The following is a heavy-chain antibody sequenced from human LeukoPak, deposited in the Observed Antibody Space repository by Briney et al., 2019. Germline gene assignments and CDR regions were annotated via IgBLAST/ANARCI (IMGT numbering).Heavy chain of an antibody. CDR2: VYYSGST. CDR1: GGSISSSSYY. Sequence: SETLSLTCTVSGGSISSSSYYWGWIRQPPGKGLEWIGSVYYSGSTYYNPSLKSRVTISVDTSKNYFSLRLSSVTAADTAVYYCARDPVRFDIVVVPAAKDYWGQGTLVTVSS. CDR3: ARDPVRFDIVVVPAAKDY. J-gene: IGHJ4*02. V-gene: IGHV4-39*02. D-gene: IGHD2-2*01.